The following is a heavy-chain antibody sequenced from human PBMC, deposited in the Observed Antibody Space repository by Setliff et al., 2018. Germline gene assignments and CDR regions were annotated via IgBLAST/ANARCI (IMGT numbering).Heavy chain of an antibody. V-gene: IGHV1-46*01. J-gene: IGHJ4*02. D-gene: IGHD6-13*01. Sequence: ASVKVSCKASGYTFTSYYMHWVRQAPGQGLEWMGMVNPGGGSSTSTQRFQGRVTMTRDTSTNTAYMELNSLTSNDTAVYYYARAGLAAAGRKGVFDHWGQGTLVTVSS. CDR3: ARAGLAAAGRKGVFDH. CDR1: GYTFTSYY. CDR2: VNPGGGSS.